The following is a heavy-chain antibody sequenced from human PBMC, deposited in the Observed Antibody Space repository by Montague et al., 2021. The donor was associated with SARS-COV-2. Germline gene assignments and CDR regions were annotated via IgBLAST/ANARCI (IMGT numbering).Heavy chain of an antibody. CDR1: GGTFSSYA. D-gene: IGHD3-3*01. V-gene: IGHV1-69*04. J-gene: IGHJ6*02. CDR2: IIPILGIA. Sequence: SVKVSCKASGGTFSSYAISWVRQAPGQGLEWMGRIIPILGIANYAQKFQGKVTITADKSTSTAYMELSSLRSEDTAVYYCARDAYSPWVTIGGDYYYGMDIWGHGTTVTVSS. CDR3: ARDAYSPWVTIGGDYYYGMDI.